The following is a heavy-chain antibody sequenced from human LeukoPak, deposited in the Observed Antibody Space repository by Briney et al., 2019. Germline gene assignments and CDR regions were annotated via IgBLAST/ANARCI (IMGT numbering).Heavy chain of an antibody. CDR3: ARGTGYCSVVSCFEGTTTFAY. J-gene: IGHJ4*02. Sequence: ASVKVSCKASGYSFSGFYLFWVRQAPGQGLEWMGWLKPNNGGTYYTQKFQGRVTFTRDTSNNTAYMEVSSLTSDDTATYYCARGTGYCSVVSCFEGTTTFAYWGQGALVTVSS. V-gene: IGHV1-2*02. D-gene: IGHD2-15*01. CDR2: LKPNNGGT. CDR1: GYSFSGFY.